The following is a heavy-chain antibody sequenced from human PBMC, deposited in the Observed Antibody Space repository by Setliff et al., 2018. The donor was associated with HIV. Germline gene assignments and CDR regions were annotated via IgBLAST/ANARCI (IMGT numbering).Heavy chain of an antibody. CDR3: ARTPKGDYGDYESVGYFDY. V-gene: IGHV4-61*02. CDR1: GGSISSGSYY. D-gene: IGHD4-17*01. CDR2: IYTSGST. Sequence: SETLSLTCTVSGGSISSGSYYWSWIRQPAGKGLEWIGRIYTSGSTNYNPSLKSRPTISVDTSKNQFSLKLSSVTAADTAVYYCARTPKGDYGDYESVGYFDYWGQGTLVTVS. J-gene: IGHJ4*02.